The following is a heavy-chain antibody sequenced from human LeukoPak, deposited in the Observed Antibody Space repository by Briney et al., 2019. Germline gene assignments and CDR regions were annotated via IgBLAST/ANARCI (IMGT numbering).Heavy chain of an antibody. J-gene: IGHJ6*02. D-gene: IGHD3-9*01. Sequence: PGRSLRLSCAASGFTFSSYAMHWVRQAPGKGLEWVAVISYDGSNKYYADPVKGRFTISRDNSKNTLYLQMNSLRAEDTAVYYCARDQLRYFDWLLYLMDVWGQGTTVTVSS. CDR1: GFTFSSYA. CDR2: ISYDGSNK. CDR3: ARDQLRYFDWLLYLMDV. V-gene: IGHV3-30-3*01.